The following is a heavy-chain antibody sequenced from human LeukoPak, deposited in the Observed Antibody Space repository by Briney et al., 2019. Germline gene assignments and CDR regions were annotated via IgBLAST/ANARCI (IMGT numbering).Heavy chain of an antibody. CDR3: ARGSNYYGMDV. CDR1: GGSFSGYY. CDR2: INHSGST. V-gene: IGHV4-34*01. Sequence: SETLSLTCAVYGGSFSGYYWSWIRQPPGKGLEWIGEINHSGSTNYNPSLKSRVTISVDTSKNQFSLKLSSVTAADTAVYYCARGSNYYGMDVWGQGTTVTVSS. J-gene: IGHJ6*02. D-gene: IGHD4-11*01.